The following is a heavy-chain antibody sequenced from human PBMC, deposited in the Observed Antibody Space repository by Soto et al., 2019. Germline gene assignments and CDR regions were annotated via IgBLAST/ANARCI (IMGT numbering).Heavy chain of an antibody. D-gene: IGHD4-17*01. J-gene: IGHJ6*02. Sequence: GGSLRLSCAASGFTFSSYGMHWVRQAPGKGLEWVAVISYDGSNKYYADSVKGRFTISRDNSKNTLYLQMNSLRAEDTAVYYCAKDSDYGDDDYYGMDVWGQGTTVTVSS. V-gene: IGHV3-30*18. CDR3: AKDSDYGDDDYYGMDV. CDR1: GFTFSSYG. CDR2: ISYDGSNK.